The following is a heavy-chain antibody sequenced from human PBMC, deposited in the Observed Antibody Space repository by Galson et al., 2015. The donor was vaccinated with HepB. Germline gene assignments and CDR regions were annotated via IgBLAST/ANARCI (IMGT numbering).Heavy chain of an antibody. D-gene: IGHD3-10*01. CDR1: GGSISSGSYY. J-gene: IGHJ5*02. V-gene: IGHV4-39*01. CDR2: IYYSGST. Sequence: ETLSLTCTVSGGSISSGSYYWGWIRQPPGKGLEWIGSIYYSGSTYYNPSLKSRVTISVDTSKNQFSLKLSSVTAADTAVYYCARYAIFVSGSYYNFDPWGQGTLVTVSS. CDR3: ARYAIFVSGSYYNFDP.